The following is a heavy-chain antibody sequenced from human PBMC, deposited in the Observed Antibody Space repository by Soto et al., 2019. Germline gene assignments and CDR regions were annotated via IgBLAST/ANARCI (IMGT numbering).Heavy chain of an antibody. V-gene: IGHV3-15*01. CDR1: GFTFSNAW. D-gene: IGHD6-19*01. CDR2: IKSKTDGGTT. Sequence: EVQLVESGGGLVKPGGSLRLSCAASGFTFSNAWMSWVRQAPGKGLEWVGRIKSKTDGGTTDYAAPVKGRFTISREDSKNTLYLQMNSLKTEDTAVYYCTPSGWYLVKLVVWGQGTTVTVSS. J-gene: IGHJ6*02. CDR3: TPSGWYLVKLVV.